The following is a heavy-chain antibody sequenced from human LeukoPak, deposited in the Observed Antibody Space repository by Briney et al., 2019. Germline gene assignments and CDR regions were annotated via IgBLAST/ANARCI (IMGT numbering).Heavy chain of an antibody. D-gene: IGHD6-19*01. V-gene: IGHV3-23*01. CDR2: ISGSGGST. Sequence: PAGSLTVSCAASGFTFSSYAMSWVRQAPGKGLEWVSGISGSGGSTNYADSVKGRFTISRDNSKNMLFLQINSLRGEDTAVYHCIAGGWSSDAFEMWGQGTTVTVSS. CDR3: IAGGWSSDAFEM. CDR1: GFTFSSYA. J-gene: IGHJ3*02.